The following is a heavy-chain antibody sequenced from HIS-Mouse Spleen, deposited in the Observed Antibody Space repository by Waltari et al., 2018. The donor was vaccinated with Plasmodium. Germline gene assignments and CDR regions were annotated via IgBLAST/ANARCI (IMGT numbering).Heavy chain of an antibody. J-gene: IGHJ4*02. CDR1: GFSLSPSGVG. D-gene: IGHD2-2*01. CDR2: IYWDDDK. CDR3: AHRPDCSSTSCYGGFDY. V-gene: IGHV2-5*02. Sequence: QITLKESGPTLVKPTQTLTLTCTFSGFSLSPSGVGVGWTRQPPGKALEWLALIYWDDDKRYSPSLKSRLTITKDTSKNQVVLTMTNMDPVDTATYYCAHRPDCSSTSCYGGFDYWGQGTLVTVSS.